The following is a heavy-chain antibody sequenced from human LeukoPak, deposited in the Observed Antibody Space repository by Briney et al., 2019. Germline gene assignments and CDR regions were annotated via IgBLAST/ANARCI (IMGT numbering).Heavy chain of an antibody. CDR1: GYTFTSYA. D-gene: IGHD6-13*01. CDR2: INAGNGNT. Sequence: ASVKVSCKSSGYTFTSYAMHWVGQAPGQRLEWVGWINAGNGNTKYSQEFQGRVTITRDTSASTAYMELSSLRSEDMAVYYCARDRAGIGFDPWGQGTLVTVSS. V-gene: IGHV1-3*03. J-gene: IGHJ5*02. CDR3: ARDRAGIGFDP.